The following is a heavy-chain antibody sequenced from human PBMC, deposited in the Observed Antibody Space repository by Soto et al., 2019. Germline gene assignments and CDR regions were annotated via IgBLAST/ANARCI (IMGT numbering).Heavy chain of an antibody. CDR1: GYSISSGYY. J-gene: IGHJ6*02. Sequence: SETLSLTCAVSGYSISSGYYWGWIRQPPGKGLEWIGSIYHSGSTYYNPSLKSRVTISVDTSKNQFSLKLSSVTAADTAAYYCARDPGGWCDFWSGYLGFSADYYGMGVWGQGTTAAVSS. CDR2: IYHSGST. D-gene: IGHD3-3*01. V-gene: IGHV4-38-2*02. CDR3: ARDPGGWCDFWSGYLGFSADYYGMGV.